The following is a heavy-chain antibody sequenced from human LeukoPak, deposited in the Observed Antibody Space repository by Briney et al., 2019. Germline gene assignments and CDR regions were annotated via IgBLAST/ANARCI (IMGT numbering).Heavy chain of an antibody. Sequence: GGSLRLSCAASGFTFSTYAMSWVRQAPGKGLEWVSAITGSGITTYYADSVKGRFTISRDNSKNTLYLQMNSLRAEDTAVYYCARVQDPWDYYYYGMDVWGQGTTVTVSS. CDR1: GFTFSTYA. CDR2: ITGSGITT. D-gene: IGHD1-1*01. CDR3: ARVQDPWDYYYYGMDV. J-gene: IGHJ6*02. V-gene: IGHV3-23*01.